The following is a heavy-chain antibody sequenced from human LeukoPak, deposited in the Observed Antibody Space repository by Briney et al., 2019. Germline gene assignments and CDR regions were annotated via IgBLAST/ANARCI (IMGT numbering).Heavy chain of an antibody. CDR1: GYTFTGYY. V-gene: IGHV1-2*06. CDR2: INPNSGGT. Sequence: GASVKVSCKASGYTFTGYYMHWVRQAPGQGLEWMGRINPNSGGTNYAQKFQGRVTMTRDTSISTAYMELSRLRSDDTAVYYCARNPRWAPSLPYYMDVWGKGTTVTVSS. CDR3: ARNPRWAPSLPYYMDV. D-gene: IGHD4-23*01. J-gene: IGHJ6*03.